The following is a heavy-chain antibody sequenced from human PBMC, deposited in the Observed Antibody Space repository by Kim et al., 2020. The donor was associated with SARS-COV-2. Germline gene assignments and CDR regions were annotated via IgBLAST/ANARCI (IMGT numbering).Heavy chain of an antibody. D-gene: IGHD1-26*01. Sequence: TYSAGAVKGRFTISRENSKNTAYLQMDSLGVEDTALYYCAKGWDVTGLDYWGQGTQVTVSS. J-gene: IGHJ4*02. CDR2: T. CDR3: AKGWDVTGLDY. V-gene: IGHV3-23*01.